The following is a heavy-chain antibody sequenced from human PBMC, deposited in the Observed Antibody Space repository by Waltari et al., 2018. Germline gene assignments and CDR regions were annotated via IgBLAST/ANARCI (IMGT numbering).Heavy chain of an antibody. CDR2: VIYSGGTT. CDR1: GFTFNNYA. J-gene: IGHJ5*02. Sequence: EVQLLASGGGLVQPGGSLRLSCAASGFTFNNYAMSWVRQARGKGMEWVSVIYSGGTTSYADSVKGRFTISRDNSKNTLYLQMNSLRPEDTAVYHCAKEDFGGVDHWGQGTLVTVSS. V-gene: IGHV3-23*03. CDR3: AKEDFGGVDH. D-gene: IGHD3-16*01.